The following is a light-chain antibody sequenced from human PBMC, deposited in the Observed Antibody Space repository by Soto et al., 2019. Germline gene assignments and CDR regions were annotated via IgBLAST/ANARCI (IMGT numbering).Light chain of an antibody. Sequence: EIVMTQSPDTLSVSPGETATLSCRASQSVGSNLAWYQQKPGKAPRLLISDASTRAAGLPARFSGSGSGTEFPLTSTRHHSDDFAVYYCQQTNNWPKTFGQGTKVEIK. CDR1: QSVGSN. CDR2: DAS. V-gene: IGKV3-15*01. J-gene: IGKJ1*01. CDR3: QQTNNWPKT.